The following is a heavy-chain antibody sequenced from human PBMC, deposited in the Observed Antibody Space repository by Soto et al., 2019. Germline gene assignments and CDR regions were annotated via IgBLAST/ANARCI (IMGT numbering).Heavy chain of an antibody. Sequence: SETLSLTCTVSGASVSSYYWGWIRQPPGKGLEWIGYIYYSGSSNYNPSLKSRVTISVDTSKSQISLKLSSVTAADTAVYYCARDPGIGVDNIDYWGQGTLVTVSS. V-gene: IGHV4-59*02. CDR3: ARDPGIGVDNIDY. J-gene: IGHJ4*02. D-gene: IGHD6-19*01. CDR2: IYYSGSS. CDR1: GASVSSYY.